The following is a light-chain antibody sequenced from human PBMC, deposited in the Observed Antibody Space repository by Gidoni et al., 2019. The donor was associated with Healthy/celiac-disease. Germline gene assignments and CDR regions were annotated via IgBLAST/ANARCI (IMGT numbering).Light chain of an antibody. CDR3: QQRSNWPT. V-gene: IGKV3-11*01. J-gene: IGKJ1*01. Sequence: EIVLTQSPATLSLYPGERATLSCRASQSVSSYLVWYKQKPGKAPRLLIYDASNRATGIPARFSGSGSGTDFTLTISSLEPEDFAVYYCQQRSNWPTFGQGTKVEIK. CDR2: DAS. CDR1: QSVSSY.